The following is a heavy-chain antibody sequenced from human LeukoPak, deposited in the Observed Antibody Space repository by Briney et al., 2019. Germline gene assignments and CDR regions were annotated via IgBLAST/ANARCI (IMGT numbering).Heavy chain of an antibody. CDR3: AGDAITIFGVVIESYYYYGMDV. V-gene: IGHV3-48*03. J-gene: IGHJ6*02. CDR2: ISSSGSTI. Sequence: GGSLRLSCAASGFTFSSYEMNWVRQAPGKGLERVSYISSSGSTIYYADSVKGRFTISRDNAKNSLYLQMNSLRAEDAAVYYCAGDAITIFGVVIESYYYYGMDVWGQGTTVTVSS. CDR1: GFTFSSYE. D-gene: IGHD3-3*01.